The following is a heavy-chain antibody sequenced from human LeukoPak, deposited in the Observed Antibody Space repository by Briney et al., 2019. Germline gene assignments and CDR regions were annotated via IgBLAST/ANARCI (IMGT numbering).Heavy chain of an antibody. J-gene: IGHJ5*02. CDR2: MNPNSGNT. D-gene: IGHD2-2*01. CDR3: ARVLGYCSSTSCFNWLDP. CDR1: GYTFTSYD. Sequence: ASVKVSCKASGYTFTSYDINWVRQATGQGLEWMGWMNPNSGNTGYAQKFQGRVTMTRNTSISTAYMELSSLRSEDTAVYYCARVLGYCSSTSCFNWLDPWGQGTLVTVSS. V-gene: IGHV1-8*01.